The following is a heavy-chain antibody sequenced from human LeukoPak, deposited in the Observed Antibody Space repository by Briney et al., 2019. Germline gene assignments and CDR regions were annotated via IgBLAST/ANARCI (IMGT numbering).Heavy chain of an antibody. CDR3: AGKAGYSYGLDY. D-gene: IGHD5-18*01. CDR1: GGSISSGNYY. CDR2: IYYSGST. V-gene: IGHV4-31*03. J-gene: IGHJ4*02. Sequence: PSETLSLTCTVSGGSISSGNYYWSWIRQHPGKGLEWIGYIYYSGSTYYNPSLKSRVTISVDTSKNQFPLKLSSVTAADTAVYYCAGKAGYSYGLDYWGQGTLVTVSS.